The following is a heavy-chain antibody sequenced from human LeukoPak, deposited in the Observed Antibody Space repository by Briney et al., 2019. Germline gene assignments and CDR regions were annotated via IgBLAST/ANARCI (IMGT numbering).Heavy chain of an antibody. CDR2: IYSGGST. CDR1: GFTVSSNY. CDR3: ARGMFMRQQLVNDAFDI. Sequence: PGGSLRLSCAASGFTVSSNYMSWVRQAPGKGLEWVSVIYSGGSTYYADSVKGRFTISRDNSKNTLYLQMNSLRAEDMAVYYCARGMFMRQQLVNDAFDIWGQGTMVTVSS. J-gene: IGHJ3*02. V-gene: IGHV3-66*01. D-gene: IGHD6-13*01.